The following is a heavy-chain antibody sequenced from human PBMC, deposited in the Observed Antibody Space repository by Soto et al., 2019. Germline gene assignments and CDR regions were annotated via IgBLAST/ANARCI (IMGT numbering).Heavy chain of an antibody. CDR1: GGSISSGGYY. V-gene: IGHV4-31*03. CDR2: IYYSGST. D-gene: IGHD3-22*01. CDR3: ARGDDSSGYLFDY. Sequence: QVQLQESGPGLVKPSQTLSLTCTVSGGSISSGGYYWSWIRQHPGKGLEWIGYIYYSGSTYYNPSLKSRVTLSVDTSKNQFSLKLSSVTAADTAVYYCARGDDSSGYLFDYWGQGTLVTVSS. J-gene: IGHJ4*02.